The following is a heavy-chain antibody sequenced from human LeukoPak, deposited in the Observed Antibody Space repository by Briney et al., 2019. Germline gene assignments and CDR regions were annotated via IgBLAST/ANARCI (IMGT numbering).Heavy chain of an antibody. J-gene: IGHJ5*02. CDR1: GGSFSGYY. CDR2: INHSGST. V-gene: IGHV4-34*01. Sequence: PSETLSLTCAVYGGSFSGYYWSWIRQPPGKGLEWIGEINHSGSTNYNPSLKSRVTISVDTSKNQFSLKLSSVTAADTAVYYCARGYRSSRWFDPWGQGTLVTVS. CDR3: ARGYRSSRWFDP. D-gene: IGHD2-2*01.